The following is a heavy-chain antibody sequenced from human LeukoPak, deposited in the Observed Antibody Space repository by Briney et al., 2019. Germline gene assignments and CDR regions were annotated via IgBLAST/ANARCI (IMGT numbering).Heavy chain of an antibody. CDR3: AGPTVLRFLEWSTPGYMDV. V-gene: IGHV3-7*01. CDR2: IKQDGSEK. D-gene: IGHD3-3*01. Sequence: PGGSLRLSCAASGFSFSSYWLSWVLQAPGKGLEWVANIKQDGSEKYYVDSVKGRFTISRDNAKNSLYLQMNSLRAEDTAVYYCAGPTVLRFLEWSTPGYMDVWGKGTTVTVSS. CDR1: GFSFSSYW. J-gene: IGHJ6*03.